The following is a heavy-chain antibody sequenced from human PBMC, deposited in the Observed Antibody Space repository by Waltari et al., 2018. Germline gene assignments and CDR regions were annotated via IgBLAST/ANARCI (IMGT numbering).Heavy chain of an antibody. D-gene: IGHD2-2*01. V-gene: IGHV1-24*01. CDR2: FDPEDGET. Sequence: QVQLVQSGAEVKKPGASVKVSCKVSGYTLTELSMHWVRQAPGKGLEWMGGFDPEDGETIYAQKFQGRVTMTEDTSTDTAYMELSSLRSEDTAVYYCATALAYCSSTSCYSYFDYWGQGTLVTVSS. CDR1: GYTLTELS. CDR3: ATALAYCSSTSCYSYFDY. J-gene: IGHJ4*02.